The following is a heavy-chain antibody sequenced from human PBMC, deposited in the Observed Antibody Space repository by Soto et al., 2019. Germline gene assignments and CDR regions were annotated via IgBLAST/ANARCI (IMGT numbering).Heavy chain of an antibody. CDR2: ISAYNGNT. J-gene: IGHJ6*02. Sequence: AASVKVSCKASGYTFTSYCISWVLQAPGQGLEWMGWISAYNGNTNYAQKLQGRVTMTTDTSTSTAYMELRSLRSDDTAVYYCAREGRGSYYYGMDVWGQGTTVTVSS. V-gene: IGHV1-18*01. CDR3: AREGRGSYYYGMDV. CDR1: GYTFTSYC.